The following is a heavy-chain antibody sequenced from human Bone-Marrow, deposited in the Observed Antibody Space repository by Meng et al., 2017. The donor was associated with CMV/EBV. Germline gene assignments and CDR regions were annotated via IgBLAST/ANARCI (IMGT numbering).Heavy chain of an antibody. CDR1: GFTFSSYW. CDR3: ARGLGAPAY. V-gene: IGHV3-7*01. CDR2: IKQDGSEK. Sequence: GESLKISCAASGFTFSSYWMSWVRQAPGKGLEWVANIKQDGSEKNYVDSVQGRFTISRDNAKNSLYVEMNSLRVEDTGVYYCARGLGAPAYWGQGTLVTVSS. D-gene: IGHD1-26*01. J-gene: IGHJ4*02.